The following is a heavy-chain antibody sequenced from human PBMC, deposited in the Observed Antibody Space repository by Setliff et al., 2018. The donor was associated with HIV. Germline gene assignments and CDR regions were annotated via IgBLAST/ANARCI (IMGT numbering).Heavy chain of an antibody. J-gene: IGHJ5*02. D-gene: IGHD4-4*01. CDR3: ARGRMATVLIRNWIDP. V-gene: IGHV4-39*01. Sequence: SETLSLTCTVSGGSISSSSHHWSWIRQTPGKGLEWIGSIYYSGNSYYNPSLQSRVTISVDTSKNQFSLKLSSVSAADTAMYYCARGRMATVLIRNWIDPWGQGSLVTVSS. CDR1: GGSISSSSHH. CDR2: IYYSGNS.